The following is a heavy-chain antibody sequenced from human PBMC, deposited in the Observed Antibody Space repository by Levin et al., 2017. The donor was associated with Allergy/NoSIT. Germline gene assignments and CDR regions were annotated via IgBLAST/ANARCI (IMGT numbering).Heavy chain of an antibody. Sequence: PSETLSLTCAASGFTFSSYGMHWVRQAPGKGLEWVAGIWYDGSNKYYADSVKGRFTISRDNSKNTLYLQMNSLRAEDTAVYYCARGGGILRFYFDYWGQGTLVTVSS. V-gene: IGHV3-33*01. CDR2: IWYDGSNK. CDR3: ARGGGILRFYFDY. J-gene: IGHJ4*02. D-gene: IGHD3-16*01. CDR1: GFTFSSYG.